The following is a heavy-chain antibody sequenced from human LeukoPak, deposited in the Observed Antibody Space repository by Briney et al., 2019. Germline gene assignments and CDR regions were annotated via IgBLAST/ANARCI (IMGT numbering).Heavy chain of an antibody. CDR3: VRDSNTNYLPD. CDR2: MNQDGSEI. D-gene: IGHD2-8*01. J-gene: IGHJ4*02. CDR1: GFTFSSYN. Sequence: PGGSLRLSCAASGFTFSSYNMNWVRQAPGKGLEWVANMNQDGSEIFYVDSLRGRFTISRDNAENSLYLQINGLRADDTAVYYCVRDSNTNYLPDWGQGTLVTVSS. V-gene: IGHV3-7*04.